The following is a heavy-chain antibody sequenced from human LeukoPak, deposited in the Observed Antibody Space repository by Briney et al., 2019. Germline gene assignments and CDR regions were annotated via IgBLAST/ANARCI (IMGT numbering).Heavy chain of an antibody. CDR1: GFTFSSYA. Sequence: KPGGSLRLSCAASGFTFSSYAMHWVRQAPGKGLEWVGRMKSKADGGTTDYAAPVEGRFTISRDDSKDTLFLQMSSVKTEDTAVYYCTTDPQSLSWGQGTLVIVSS. CDR3: TTDPQSLS. CDR2: MKSKADGGTT. J-gene: IGHJ4*02. V-gene: IGHV3-15*01.